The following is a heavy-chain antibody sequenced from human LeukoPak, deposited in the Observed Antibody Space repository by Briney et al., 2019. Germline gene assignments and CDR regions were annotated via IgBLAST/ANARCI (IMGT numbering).Heavy chain of an antibody. CDR1: GYSFTNYW. Sequence: GESLKISCKGSGYSFTNYWIGWVRQMPGKGLEWMGIIYPGDSDTAYKPSFQGQVTISADESISTAYLQWSSLKASDTAMYYCARSRAETVPVWGSYRHHDAFDIWGQGTMVTVSS. CDR2: IYPGDSDT. J-gene: IGHJ3*02. CDR3: ARSRAETVPVWGSYRHHDAFDI. D-gene: IGHD3-16*02. V-gene: IGHV5-51*01.